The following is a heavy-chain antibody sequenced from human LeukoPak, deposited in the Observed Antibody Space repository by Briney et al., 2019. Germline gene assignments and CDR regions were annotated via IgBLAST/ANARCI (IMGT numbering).Heavy chain of an antibody. CDR2: INPNSGGT. CDR3: ARDMVAVPYYYMDV. J-gene: IGHJ6*03. Sequence: ASVKVSCKASGYTFTGYYMHWVRQAPGQGLEWMGRINPNSGGTNYAQKFQGRVTMTRDTSISTAYMELSRLRSDDTAVYYCARDMVAVPYYYMDVWGKGTTVTVSS. V-gene: IGHV1-2*06. D-gene: IGHD2-15*01. CDR1: GYTFTGYY.